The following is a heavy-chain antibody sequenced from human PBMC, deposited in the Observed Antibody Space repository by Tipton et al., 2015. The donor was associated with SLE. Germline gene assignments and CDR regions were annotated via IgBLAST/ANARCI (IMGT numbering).Heavy chain of an antibody. Sequence: TLSLTCAVYGGSFSGYYWSWIRQPPGKGLEWIGEINHSGSTNYNPSLKGRVTISVDTSKNQFSLKLSSVTAADTAVYYCAGGYCSGGSCSYWYFDLWGRGTLVTVSS. CDR2: INHSGST. D-gene: IGHD2-15*01. CDR1: GGSFSGYY. V-gene: IGHV4-34*01. CDR3: AGGYCSGGSCSYWYFDL. J-gene: IGHJ2*01.